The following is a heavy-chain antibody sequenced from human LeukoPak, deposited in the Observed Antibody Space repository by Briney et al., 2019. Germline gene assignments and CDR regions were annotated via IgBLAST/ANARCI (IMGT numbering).Heavy chain of an antibody. D-gene: IGHD6-19*01. CDR2: ISAYNGNT. V-gene: IGHV1-18*01. J-gene: IGHJ3*02. CDR3: AADGGSGWPPGAFDI. Sequence: ASVKVSCKASGYTFTSYVISWVRQAPGQGLEWMGWISAYNGNTNYAQKLQGRVTMTKDTSTRTAYMELRSLRSDDTAVYYCAADGGSGWPPGAFDIWGQGTMVTVSS. CDR1: GYTFTSYV.